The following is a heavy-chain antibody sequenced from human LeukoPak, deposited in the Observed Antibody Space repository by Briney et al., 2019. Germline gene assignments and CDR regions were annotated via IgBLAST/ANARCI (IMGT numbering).Heavy chain of an antibody. D-gene: IGHD1-14*01. J-gene: IGHJ3*02. V-gene: IGHV1-69*06. Sequence: EASVKVSCKASGGTFISYAISWVRQAPGQELEWMGRIIPIFGTADYAQKFQGRVTITADKSTRTAYMELSRLRSEDTAVYYCERTGGRKWTHRGPFDIWGQGQMVTVSS. CDR1: GGTFISYA. CDR3: ERTGGRKWTHRGPFDI. CDR2: IIPIFGTA.